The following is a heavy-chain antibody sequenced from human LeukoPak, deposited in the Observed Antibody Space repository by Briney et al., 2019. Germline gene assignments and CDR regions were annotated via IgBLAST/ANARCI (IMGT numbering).Heavy chain of an antibody. D-gene: IGHD6-25*01. CDR3: ARGRPGDYFDY. CDR2: INPNSGGT. J-gene: IGHJ4*02. V-gene: IGHV1-2*02. Sequence: ASVKVSCKASGYTFTGYFMHWVRQAPGQGLEWMGWINPNSGGTSYLQNFQGRVTMTRGTSISTAYMDLSRLRSDDTAVYYCARGRPGDYFDYWGQGTLVTVSS. CDR1: GYTFTGYF.